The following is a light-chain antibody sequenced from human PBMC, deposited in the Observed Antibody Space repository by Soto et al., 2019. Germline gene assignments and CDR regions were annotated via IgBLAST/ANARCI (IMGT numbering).Light chain of an antibody. CDR1: QSVSSY. V-gene: IGKV3-11*01. Sequence: DIVLTQSAATLSLSPGERATLSCRASQSVSSYLAWYQQKPGQAPRLLIYDASNRATGIPARFSGSGSGTDFTLTISSLEPEDFAVYYRQQRSNWPPITFGQGTRLEIK. J-gene: IGKJ5*01. CDR3: QQRSNWPPIT. CDR2: DAS.